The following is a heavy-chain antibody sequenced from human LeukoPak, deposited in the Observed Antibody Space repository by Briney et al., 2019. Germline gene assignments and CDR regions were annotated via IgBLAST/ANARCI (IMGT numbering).Heavy chain of an antibody. V-gene: IGHV5-51*01. D-gene: IGHD5-18*01. J-gene: IGHJ4*02. CDR1: GYSFTSYW. Sequence: GESLKISCKGSGYSFTSYWIGWVRQMPGKGLEWMGIIYPGDSDTRYSPSFQGQVTISADKSISTAYLQWSSLKASDTAMYYCARHPGGRYSYGEIDYWGQGTLVTVSS. CDR3: ARHPGGRYSYGEIDY. CDR2: IYPGDSDT.